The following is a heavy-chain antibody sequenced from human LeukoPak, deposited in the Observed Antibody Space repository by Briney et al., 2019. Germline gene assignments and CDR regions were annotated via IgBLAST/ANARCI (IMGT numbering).Heavy chain of an antibody. V-gene: IGHV4-61*01. CDR1: GGSISSSSYY. CDR2: IYYSGST. Sequence: SETLSLTCTVSGGSISSSSYYWSWIRQPPGKGLEWIGYIYYSGSTNYNPSLKSRVTISVDTSKNQFSLKLSSVTAADTAMYYCARRAGYSYGNYYYYYYMDVWGKGTTVTVSS. D-gene: IGHD5-18*01. J-gene: IGHJ6*03. CDR3: ARRAGYSYGNYYYYYYMDV.